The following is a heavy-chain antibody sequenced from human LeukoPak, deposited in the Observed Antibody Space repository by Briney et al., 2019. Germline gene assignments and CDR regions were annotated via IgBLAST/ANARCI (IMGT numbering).Heavy chain of an antibody. J-gene: IGHJ4*02. CDR2: ISYDGSNK. V-gene: IGHV3-30-3*01. D-gene: IGHD4-17*01. CDR3: ARAPKSAYGRNYFDY. Sequence: GGSLRLSCAASGFTFSSYAMHWVRQAPGKGLEWVAVISYDGSNKYYADSVKGRFTISRDNSKDTLYLQMNSLRAEDTAVYFCARAPKSAYGRNYFDYWGQGTLVTVSS. CDR1: GFTFSSYA.